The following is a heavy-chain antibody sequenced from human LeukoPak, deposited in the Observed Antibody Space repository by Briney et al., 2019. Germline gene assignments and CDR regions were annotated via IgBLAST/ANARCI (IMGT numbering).Heavy chain of an antibody. D-gene: IGHD2-15*01. CDR1: GFTFSSYW. CDR2: INNDGSST. V-gene: IGHV3-74*01. Sequence: PGGSLRLSCAASGFTFSSYWMHWVRQAPGKGLVWVSRINNDGSSTSYADSVKGRFTITRDNAKNTLYLQMNSLRAEDTAVYYCVSSYCSGGGCCSASGYWGQGTLVTVSS. CDR3: VSSYCSGGGCCSASGY. J-gene: IGHJ4*02.